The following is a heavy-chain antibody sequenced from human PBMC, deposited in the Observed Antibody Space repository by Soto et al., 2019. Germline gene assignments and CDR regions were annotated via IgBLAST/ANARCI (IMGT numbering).Heavy chain of an antibody. CDR3: AKVRPLRDCTRTSCLGAFDI. CDR1: GGTFSSYT. D-gene: IGHD2-2*01. V-gene: IGHV1-69*08. Sequence: SVKVSCKASGGTFSSYTISWVRQAPGQGLEWMGRIIAGNGNTNYSQKFQGRFTISRDNSKSTMYLQMNSLRAEDTAVYYCAKVRPLRDCTRTSCLGAFDIWGQGTMVTVSS. CDR2: IIAGNGNT. J-gene: IGHJ3*02.